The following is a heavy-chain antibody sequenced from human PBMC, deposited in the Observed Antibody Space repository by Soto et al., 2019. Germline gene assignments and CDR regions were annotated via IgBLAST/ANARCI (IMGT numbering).Heavy chain of an antibody. D-gene: IGHD6-19*01. CDR2: ISYDGSNK. J-gene: IGHJ6*02. Sequence: GGSLRLSCAASGFTFSSYGMHWVRPAPGKGLEWVAVISYDGSNKYYADSVKGRFTISRDNSKNTLYLQMNSLRAEDTAVYYCAKEEQWLASYYYYGMDVWGQGTTVTVSS. CDR1: GFTFSSYG. CDR3: AKEEQWLASYYYYGMDV. V-gene: IGHV3-30*18.